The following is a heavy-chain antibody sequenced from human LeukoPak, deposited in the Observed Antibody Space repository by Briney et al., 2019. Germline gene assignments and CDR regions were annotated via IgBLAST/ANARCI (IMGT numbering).Heavy chain of an antibody. V-gene: IGHV3-74*03. CDR3: TRDMSPAHC. CDR2: INGDGSST. D-gene: IGHD3-10*02. Sequence: GGSLRLSCAASGFTFSSYWMHWVRQAPGKGLVWVSRINGDGSSTTHADTVKGRFTISRDNDKNMLYLQMNSLRVEDTAVYYCTRDMSPAHCWGQGALVTVSS. J-gene: IGHJ4*02. CDR1: GFTFSSYW.